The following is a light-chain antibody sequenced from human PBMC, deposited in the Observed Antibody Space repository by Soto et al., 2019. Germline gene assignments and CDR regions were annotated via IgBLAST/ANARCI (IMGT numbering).Light chain of an antibody. V-gene: IGLV2-14*01. CDR2: DVS. J-gene: IGLJ1*01. Sequence: QSALTQPASVSGSPGQSITISCTGTSSDVGGYNYVSWYQQHPGKAPKLMIYDVSNRPSGVSNRFSGSKSGNTASLTISGLQAEDGADYCCVSYTRSSTLEVFGTRTKVTVL. CDR3: VSYTRSSTLEV. CDR1: SSDVGGYNY.